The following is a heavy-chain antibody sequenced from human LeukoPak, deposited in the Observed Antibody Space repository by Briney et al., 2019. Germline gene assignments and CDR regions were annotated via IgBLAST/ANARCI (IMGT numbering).Heavy chain of an antibody. D-gene: IGHD6-19*01. CDR2: IYYSGNT. V-gene: IGHV4-39*01. J-gene: IGHJ4*02. CDR1: GGSISSSSHY. Sequence: SETLSLTCTVSGGSISSSSHYWGWIRQPPGKGLEWIGSIYYSGNTYYNPSLKSRVTISVDTSKNQFSLKLSSVTAADTAVYYCARGRGYSSGWYRGYDYWGQGTLVTVSS. CDR3: ARGRGYSSGWYRGYDY.